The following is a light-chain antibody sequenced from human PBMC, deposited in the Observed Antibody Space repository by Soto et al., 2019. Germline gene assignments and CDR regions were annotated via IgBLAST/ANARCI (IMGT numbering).Light chain of an antibody. Sequence: QSVLTQPPSASGTPGQRVTISCSGSSSNIGSNSVSWYQQLPGTAPKLLIYSGNLRPSGVPDRFSGSKSGTSASLAISGLQSEDEADYSCAAWDDSLNGVLFGGGTKLTVL. CDR2: SGN. CDR1: SSNIGSNS. V-gene: IGLV1-44*01. J-gene: IGLJ2*01. CDR3: AAWDDSLNGVL.